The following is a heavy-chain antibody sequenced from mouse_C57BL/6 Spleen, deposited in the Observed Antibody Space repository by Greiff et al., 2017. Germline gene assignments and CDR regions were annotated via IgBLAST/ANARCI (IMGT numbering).Heavy chain of an antibody. Sequence: QVQLQQSGAELVRPGTSVKVSCKASGYAFTNYLIEWVKQRPGQGLEWIGVINPGSGGTNYNEKFKGKATLTADKSSSTAYMQLSSLTSEDSAVYFCARGGYYGSSGQSYFDYWGQGTTLTVSS. CDR3: ARGGYYGSSGQSYFDY. J-gene: IGHJ2*01. CDR1: GYAFTNYL. D-gene: IGHD1-1*01. CDR2: INPGSGGT. V-gene: IGHV1-54*01.